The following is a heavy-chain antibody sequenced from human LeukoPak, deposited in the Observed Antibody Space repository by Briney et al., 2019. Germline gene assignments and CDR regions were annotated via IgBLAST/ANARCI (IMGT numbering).Heavy chain of an antibody. D-gene: IGHD5/OR15-5a*01. CDR3: ARGRQGSTPHDAFDV. Sequence: KTSETLSLTCSVSGGSISSHYWSWIRQPAGKGLEWIGRVYTRGNTDYNPSLKSRLIMSVDMSKNQFSLSLSSVTAADTAVYYCARGRQGSTPHDAFDVWGPGTMVTVSS. CDR2: VYTRGNT. V-gene: IGHV4-4*07. CDR1: GGSISSHY. J-gene: IGHJ3*01.